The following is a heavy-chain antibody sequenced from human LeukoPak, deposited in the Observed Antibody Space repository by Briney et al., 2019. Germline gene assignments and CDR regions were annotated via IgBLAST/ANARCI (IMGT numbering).Heavy chain of an antibody. Sequence: PGGSLRLSCAASGFTFSSYAMSWVRQAPGKGLEWVSAISGSGGSTYYADFVKGRFTISRDNSKDTLYLQMNSLRAEDTAVYYCAKWGYGDLDAFDIWGQGTMVTVSS. V-gene: IGHV3-23*01. CDR1: GFTFSSYA. CDR2: ISGSGGST. D-gene: IGHD4-17*01. J-gene: IGHJ3*02. CDR3: AKWGYGDLDAFDI.